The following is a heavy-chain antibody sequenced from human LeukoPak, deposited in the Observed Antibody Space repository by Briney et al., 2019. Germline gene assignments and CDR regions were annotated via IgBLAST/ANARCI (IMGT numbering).Heavy chain of an antibody. D-gene: IGHD1-7*01. CDR2: IYTSGST. CDR3: ARVRNWNYGYYYYYMDV. J-gene: IGHJ6*03. V-gene: IGHV4-4*07. Sequence: PSETLSLTCTVSGGSISSYYWSWIRQPAGKGLEWIGRIYTSGSTNYNPSLKSRVTMSVDTSKNQFSLKLNSVTAADTAVYYCARVRNWNYGYYYYYMDVWGKGTTVTVSS. CDR1: GGSISSYY.